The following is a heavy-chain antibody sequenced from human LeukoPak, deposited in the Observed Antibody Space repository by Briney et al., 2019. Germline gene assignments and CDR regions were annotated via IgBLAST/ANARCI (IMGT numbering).Heavy chain of an antibody. CDR2: INPSGGST. CDR1: GYTFTSYY. Sequence: GASVKVSCKASGYTFTSYYMHWVRQSPGQGLEWMGIINPSGGSTSYAQKFQGRGTMTRDTSTSTVYMELSSLRSEDTAVYYCAILTADENEDFDYWGQGTLVTVCS. CDR3: AILTADENEDFDY. D-gene: IGHD2-21*02. J-gene: IGHJ4*02. V-gene: IGHV1-46*01.